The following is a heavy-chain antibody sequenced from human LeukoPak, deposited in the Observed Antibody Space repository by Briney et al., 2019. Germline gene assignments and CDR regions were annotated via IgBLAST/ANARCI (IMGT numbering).Heavy chain of an antibody. J-gene: IGHJ6*03. CDR1: GGSLSSSSYY. CDR2: IYYSGST. CDR3: ARTYYYGSGSYSWNLYYYMDV. V-gene: IGHV4-39*07. D-gene: IGHD3-10*01. Sequence: SETLSLTCTVSGGSLSSSSYYWGWLRQPPGKGLEWIGRIYYSGSTYYNPSLKSRVTISVDTSKNQFSLKLRSVTAADTAVYYCARTYYYGSGSYSWNLYYYMDVWGKGTTVTVSS.